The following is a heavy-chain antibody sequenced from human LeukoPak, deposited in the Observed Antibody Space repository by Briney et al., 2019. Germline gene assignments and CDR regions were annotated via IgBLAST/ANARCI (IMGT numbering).Heavy chain of an antibody. CDR3: AKGGPHYGSGSYYAFDY. J-gene: IGHJ4*02. CDR1: GFTFNSYG. D-gene: IGHD3-10*01. V-gene: IGHV3-30*02. CDR2: IRYDGNNK. Sequence: GGSLRLSCAASGFTFNSYGMHWVRQAPGKGLEWVAFIRYDGNNKYYADSVKGRFTISRDNSKNTLYLQMNSLRTVDTAVYYCAKGGPHYGSGSYYAFDYWGQGTLVTVSS.